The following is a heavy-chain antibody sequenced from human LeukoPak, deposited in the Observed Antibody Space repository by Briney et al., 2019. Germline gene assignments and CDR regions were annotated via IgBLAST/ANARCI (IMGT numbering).Heavy chain of an antibody. Sequence: GSLRLSCSASGFTFSIYAMHWVRQAPGTGLEYVSGISSDGGRTYYADSVKGRFTTSRSNSKITLYLQMSSLRADDTAMFSCVKDQGSYGEGYFDYWAEGTLVTVSS. V-gene: IGHV3-64D*06. CDR3: VKDQGSYGEGYFDY. J-gene: IGHJ4*02. CDR1: GFTFSIYA. D-gene: IGHD4-17*01. CDR2: ISSDGGRT.